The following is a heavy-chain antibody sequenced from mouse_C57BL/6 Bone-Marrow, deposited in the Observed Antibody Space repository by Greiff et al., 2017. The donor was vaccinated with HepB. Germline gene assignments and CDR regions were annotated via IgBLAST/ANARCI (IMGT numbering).Heavy chain of an antibody. Sequence: QVQLKESGPGLVAPSQSLSITCTVSGFSLNSYGVSWVRQPPGKGLEWLGVIWGDGSTNYHSAIISRLSISKDNSKSKVFLTLNSLQTDDTATYYWAKPLIITRYYAMDYWGQGTSVTVSS. D-gene: IGHD1-1*01. CDR3: AKPLIITRYYAMDY. CDR2: IWGDGST. V-gene: IGHV2-3*01. CDR1: GFSLNSYG. J-gene: IGHJ4*01.